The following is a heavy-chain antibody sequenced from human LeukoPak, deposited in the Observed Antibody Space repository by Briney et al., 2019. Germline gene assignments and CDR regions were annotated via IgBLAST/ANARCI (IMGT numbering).Heavy chain of an antibody. CDR1: GGSFSGYY. J-gene: IGHJ6*03. Sequence: SETLSLTCAVYGGSFSGYYWSWIRQPPGKGLEWIGEINHSGSTNYNPSLKSRVTISVDTSKNQFSLKLSSVTAADTAVYYCARYPFWSGYYRGYYMDVWGKGTTVTVSS. V-gene: IGHV4-34*01. CDR3: ARYPFWSGYYRGYYMDV. D-gene: IGHD3-3*01. CDR2: INHSGST.